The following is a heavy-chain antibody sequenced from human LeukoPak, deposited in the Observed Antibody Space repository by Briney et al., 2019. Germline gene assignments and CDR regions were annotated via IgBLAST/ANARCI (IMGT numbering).Heavy chain of an antibody. V-gene: IGHV4-34*01. D-gene: IGHD3-3*01. CDR2: INHSGST. J-gene: IGHJ4*02. CDR3: ARQLLRRTAALFDY. Sequence: PSETPSLTCAVYGGSFSGYYWSWIRQPPGKGLEWIGEINHSGSTNYNPSLKSRVTISVDTSKNQFSLKLSSVTAADTAVYYCARQLLRRTAALFDYWGQGTLVTVSS. CDR1: GGSFSGYY.